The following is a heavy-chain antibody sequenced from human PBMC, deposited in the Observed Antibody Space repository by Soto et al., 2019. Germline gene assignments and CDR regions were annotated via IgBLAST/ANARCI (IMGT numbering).Heavy chain of an antibody. CDR3: ARDQVSRAAYYHGIDV. CDR2: IYYSGST. CDR1: GGSISSGGYY. V-gene: IGHV4-31*03. J-gene: IGHJ6*02. Sequence: SETLSLTCTVSGGSISSGGYYWSWIRQHPGKGLEWIGYIYYSGSTYYNPSLKSRVTISVDTSKNQFSLKLSSVTAADTAVYYCARDQVSRAAYYHGIDVWGRVTTVTVAS. D-gene: IGHD6-25*01.